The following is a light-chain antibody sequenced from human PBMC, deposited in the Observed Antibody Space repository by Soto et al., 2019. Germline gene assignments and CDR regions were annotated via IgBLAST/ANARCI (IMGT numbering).Light chain of an antibody. V-gene: IGKV3-11*01. CDR1: QSVSTS. CDR3: QQRSKWPLT. Sequence: EIVLTQSPATLSLSAGERATLSCRASQSVSTSLAWYQQKPGQAPRLLIYGASNRATGIPARFSGSGSGTDFTLTISSLEPEDFAVYYCQQRSKWPLTFGEGTKVEMK. CDR2: GAS. J-gene: IGKJ4*01.